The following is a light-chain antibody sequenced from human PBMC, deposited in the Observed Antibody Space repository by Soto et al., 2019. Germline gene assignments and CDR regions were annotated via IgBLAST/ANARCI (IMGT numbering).Light chain of an antibody. Sequence: DIQMTQSPSSLSTSVGDRVTITCRASQSISTFLNWYQQKPGKAPKRLIYDASSLQGGVPSRFSGGGSGTDFTLTITSLQPEDFATYYCQQTYTTPWTFGQGTKVEIK. CDR1: QSISTF. CDR3: QQTYTTPWT. J-gene: IGKJ1*01. CDR2: DAS. V-gene: IGKV1-39*01.